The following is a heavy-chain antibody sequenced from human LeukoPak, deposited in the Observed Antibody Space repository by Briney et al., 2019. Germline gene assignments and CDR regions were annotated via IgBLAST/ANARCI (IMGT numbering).Heavy chain of an antibody. CDR3: ARPYYDSSAPPYDY. J-gene: IGHJ4*02. CDR2: ISAYNGNT. CDR1: GYTFTSYG. Sequence: ASVKVSCKASGYTFTSYGISWVRQAPGQGLEWMGWISAYNGNTNYAQKLQGRVTMTTDTSASTAYMELRSLRSDDTAVYYCARPYYDSSAPPYDYWGQGTLVTVSS. D-gene: IGHD3-22*01. V-gene: IGHV1-18*04.